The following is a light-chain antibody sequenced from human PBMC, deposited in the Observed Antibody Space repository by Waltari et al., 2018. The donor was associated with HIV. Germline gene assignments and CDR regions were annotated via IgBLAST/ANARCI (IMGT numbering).Light chain of an antibody. CDR2: RNN. V-gene: IGLV1-47*01. J-gene: IGLJ2*01. CDR1: SSNIRNNY. CDR3: AEWDDGLSGPVV. Sequence: QSVLTQPPSASGTPGQRVTISCSGLSSNIRNNYIFWYQTFPGTAPKLLIYRNNQRPSGVPDRFSGSKSATSASLAISGLRSEDEADYYCAEWDDGLSGPVVFGGGTKLTVL.